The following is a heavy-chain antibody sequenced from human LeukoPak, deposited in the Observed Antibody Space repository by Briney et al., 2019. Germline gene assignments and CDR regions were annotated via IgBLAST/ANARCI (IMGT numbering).Heavy chain of an antibody. D-gene: IGHD2-2*01. CDR2: MSIIDDSI. Sequence: GGSLRLSCVASGSTLRNYIMTWVRQAPGKGLEWVSSMSIIDDSIYYADSVKGRFTISRDNSKSTLSLQMSSLRAEDTGVYYCAREGYTSDYAGAFDIRGQGSVVTVSS. J-gene: IGHJ3*02. CDR3: AREGYTSDYAGAFDI. CDR1: GSTLRNYI. V-gene: IGHV3-23*01.